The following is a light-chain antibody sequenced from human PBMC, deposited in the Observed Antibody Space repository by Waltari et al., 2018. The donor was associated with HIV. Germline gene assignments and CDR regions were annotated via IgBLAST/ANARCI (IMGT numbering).Light chain of an antibody. V-gene: IGLV2-8*01. J-gene: IGLJ2*01. CDR3: SSYAGSIL. CDR1: SSDVGGYNY. CDR2: EVS. Sequence: QSALTQPPSASGSPGQSVTISCTGTSSDVGGYNYVSWYQQHPGKAPKLMIYEVSKRPSGVPDRSSGSKAGNTASLTVSGLQAEDEADYYCSSYAGSILFGGGTKLTVL.